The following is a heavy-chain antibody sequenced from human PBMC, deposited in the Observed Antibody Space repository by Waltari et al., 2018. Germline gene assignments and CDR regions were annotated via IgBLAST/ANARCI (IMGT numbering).Heavy chain of an antibody. CDR2: INAGNGNT. J-gene: IGHJ4*02. Sequence: QVQLVQSGAEVKKPGASVKVSCKASGYTFTSYAMHWVRQAPGQGLEWMGWINAGNGNTKYSQKFQGRVTITRDTSASTAYMELSSLRSEDTAVYYCARVATVSGYYYLFDYWGQGTLVTVSS. V-gene: IGHV1-3*01. CDR3: ARVATVSGYYYLFDY. D-gene: IGHD3-22*01. CDR1: GYTFTSYA.